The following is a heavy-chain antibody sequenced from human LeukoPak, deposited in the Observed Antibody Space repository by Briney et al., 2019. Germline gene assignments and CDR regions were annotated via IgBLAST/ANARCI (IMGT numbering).Heavy chain of an antibody. CDR3: ARDGADVYGRAFDY. CDR1: GGSISSYF. J-gene: IGHJ4*02. Sequence: KPSETLSLTCNVSGGSISSYFWTWIRQPAGKGLEWIGRIHASGTTNYNSSLKSRVSMSVDTSQNQFSLKLTSVTAADTTVYFCARDGADVYGRAFDYWGQGTLVSVSS. CDR2: IHASGTT. V-gene: IGHV4-4*07. D-gene: IGHD3-10*01.